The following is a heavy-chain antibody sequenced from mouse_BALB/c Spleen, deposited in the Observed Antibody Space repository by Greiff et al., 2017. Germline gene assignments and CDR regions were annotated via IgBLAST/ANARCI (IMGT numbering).Heavy chain of an antibody. CDR2: IYPGDGDT. D-gene: IGHD2-1*01. V-gene: IGHV1-87*01. J-gene: IGHJ4*01. Sequence: VQLQQSGAELARPGASVKLSCKASGYTFTSYWMQWVKQRPGQGLEWIGAIYPGDGDTRYTQKFKGKATLTADKSSSTAYMQLSSLASEDSAVYYCARYYGNYAMDYWGQGTSVTVSS. CDR3: ARYYGNYAMDY. CDR1: GYTFTSYW.